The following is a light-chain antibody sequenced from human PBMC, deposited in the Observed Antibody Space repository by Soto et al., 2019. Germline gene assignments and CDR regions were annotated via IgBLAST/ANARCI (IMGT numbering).Light chain of an antibody. CDR2: GAS. V-gene: IGKV3-20*01. CDR1: QSVSSSY. CDR3: QHYGSSWT. Sequence: EIVLTQSRGTLSLSPGERATLSCRCSQSVSSSYLAWYQQKAGQAPRLLIYGASNRATGIPDRFSGSGSGTDFILTISRLEPEDFAVYYCQHYGSSWTFGQGTKVDIK. J-gene: IGKJ1*01.